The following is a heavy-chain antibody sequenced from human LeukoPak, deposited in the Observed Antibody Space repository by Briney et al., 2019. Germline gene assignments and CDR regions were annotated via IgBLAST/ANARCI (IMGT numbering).Heavy chain of an antibody. D-gene: IGHD2-15*01. CDR1: GFTFNNHG. Sequence: PGGSLRLSCATSGFTFNNHGMNWVRQAPGKGLEWVSYISPGGSTIYYTDSVKGRFTISRENAKNSLYLQMSSLRDEDTAVYYCVRGGYCSGDTCYRLNAFDIWGQGTTVTVSS. CDR2: ISPGGSTI. V-gene: IGHV3-48*03. J-gene: IGHJ3*02. CDR3: VRGGYCSGDTCYRLNAFDI.